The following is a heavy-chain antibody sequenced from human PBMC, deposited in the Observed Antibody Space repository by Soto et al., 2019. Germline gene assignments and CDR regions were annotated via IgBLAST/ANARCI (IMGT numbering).Heavy chain of an antibody. V-gene: IGHV4-39*02. CDR1: GGSISSSSYY. D-gene: IGHD4-4*01. J-gene: IGHJ3*02. CDR2: IYYSGST. CDR3: ARESKGFDI. Sequence: PSETLSLTCTVCGGSISSSSYYWGWICHPPGKGLEWIGSIYYSGSTYYNPSLKSRVTISVDTSKNQFSLKLSSVTAADTAVYYCARESKGFDIWGQGTMVTVSS.